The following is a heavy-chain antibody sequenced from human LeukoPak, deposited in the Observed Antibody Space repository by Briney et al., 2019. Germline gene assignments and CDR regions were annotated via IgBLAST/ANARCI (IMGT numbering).Heavy chain of an antibody. J-gene: IGHJ4*02. V-gene: IGHV3-30*02. D-gene: IGHD5-24*01. CDR1: GFTFISYG. CDR3: ARDLGMGTRIDF. CDR2: IRYDGSNK. Sequence: GGSLRLSCAASGFTFISYGMHWVRQAPGKGLEWVAFIRYDGSNKYYTDSVKGRFTISRDNSKNTLSLQMNSLRAEDTAVYSCARDLGMGTRIDFWGQGTLVTVSS.